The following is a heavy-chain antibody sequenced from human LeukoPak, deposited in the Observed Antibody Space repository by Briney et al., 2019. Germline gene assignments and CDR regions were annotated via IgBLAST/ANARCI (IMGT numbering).Heavy chain of an antibody. J-gene: IGHJ3*02. CDR1: GFTFSSPW. CDR3: ARSLGGAGSYDI. V-gene: IGHV3-74*01. D-gene: IGHD2-15*01. CDR2: INSDGSNR. Sequence: GGSLRLSCAASGFTFSSPWMHWVRQAPGKGLVWVSRINSDGSNRNYADSVKGRFIISRDNAKNTVYLQMNSLRVEDTAVYYCARSLGGAGSYDIWGQGTMVTVSS.